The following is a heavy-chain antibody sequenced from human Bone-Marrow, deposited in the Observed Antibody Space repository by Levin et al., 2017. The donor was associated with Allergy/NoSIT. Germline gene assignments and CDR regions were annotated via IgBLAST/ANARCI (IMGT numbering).Heavy chain of an antibody. V-gene: IGHV3-15*01. CDR2: IKSKTHTETT. CDR3: TTAPTTNRIIDY. D-gene: IGHD1-1*01. Sequence: PGGSLRLSCAASGFALTDTWMHWVRQAPGKGLEWVGRIKSKTHTETTDCAPPAKGRFSISRDDSENTLYLQMNNLKIEDTAVYYCTTAPTTNRIIDYWGQGTLVTVSS. CDR1: GFALTDTW. J-gene: IGHJ4*02.